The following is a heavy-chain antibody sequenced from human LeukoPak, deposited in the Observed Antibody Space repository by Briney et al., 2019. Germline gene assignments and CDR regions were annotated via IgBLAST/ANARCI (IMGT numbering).Heavy chain of an antibody. J-gene: IGHJ4*02. Sequence: ASVKVSCKASGYTFTSYAMNWVRQAPGQGLEWMGWINTNTGNPTYAQGFTGRFVFSLDTSVSTAYLQISSLKAEDTAVYYCARVGVLLWFGEFDPSFDYWGQGTLVTVSS. CDR1: GYTFTSYA. CDR3: ARVGVLLWFGEFDPSFDY. V-gene: IGHV7-4-1*02. CDR2: INTNTGNP. D-gene: IGHD3-10*01.